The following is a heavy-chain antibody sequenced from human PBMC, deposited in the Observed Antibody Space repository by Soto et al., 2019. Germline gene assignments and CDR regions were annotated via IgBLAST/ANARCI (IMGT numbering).Heavy chain of an antibody. CDR2: IYTAGGT. D-gene: IGHD1-1*01. CDR1: GFTVSNTY. J-gene: IGHJ5*02. V-gene: IGHV3-53*02. CDR3: ARAVQDAKGGFDP. Sequence: EVQLVETGGGVIQPGGSLRLSCAASGFTVSNTYMTWVRQPPGKGLECVAVIYTAGGTNYADSVKGRFIISRDNSKNTLYLQTNSMRAEDTAVNYCARAVQDAKGGFDPWGQGTLVTVSS.